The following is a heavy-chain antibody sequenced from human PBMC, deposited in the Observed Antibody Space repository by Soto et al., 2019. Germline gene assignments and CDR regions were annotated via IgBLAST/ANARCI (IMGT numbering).Heavy chain of an antibody. CDR1: GFTFSTYW. D-gene: IGHD4-17*01. J-gene: IGHJ6*02. CDR2: IKQDGSEK. V-gene: IGHV3-7*01. CDR3: AREVMTTAPAYYYYYGMDV. Sequence: EVQLVESGGGLVQPGGSLRLSYAASGFTFSTYWMSWVRQAPGKGLEWVANIKQDGSEKYYVDSVKGRFTISRDNAKNSLYLQMNSLRVEDTAVYYCAREVMTTAPAYYYYYGMDVWGQGTTVTVSS.